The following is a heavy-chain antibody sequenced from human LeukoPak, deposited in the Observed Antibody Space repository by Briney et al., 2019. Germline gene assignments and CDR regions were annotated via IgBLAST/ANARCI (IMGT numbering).Heavy chain of an antibody. CDR1: GYTFTSYW. CDR2: IYPGDSDT. CDR3: VRSYKNSWYWELGY. Sequence: GESLKISCEGSGYTFTSYWIGWVRQMPGKGLEWMGIIYPGDSDTRYSPSFQGQVTISADKSISTAYLQWSSLKASDTAVYYCVRSYKNSWYWELGYWGQGTLVTVSS. J-gene: IGHJ4*02. V-gene: IGHV5-51*01. D-gene: IGHD6-13*01.